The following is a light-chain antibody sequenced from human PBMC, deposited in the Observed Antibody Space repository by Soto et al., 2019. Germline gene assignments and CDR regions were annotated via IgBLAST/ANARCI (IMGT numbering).Light chain of an antibody. Sequence: QSVLAQPASVSGSPGQSIAISCTGTSSDVGGYNYVSWYQQHPGKAPKLLISEVSIRPSGVSDRFSGSKSGNTASLTISGLQTEDEADYYCSSFTSAYTLVFGSGTKVTVL. CDR1: SSDVGGYNY. J-gene: IGLJ1*01. V-gene: IGLV2-14*01. CDR2: EVS. CDR3: SSFTSAYTLV.